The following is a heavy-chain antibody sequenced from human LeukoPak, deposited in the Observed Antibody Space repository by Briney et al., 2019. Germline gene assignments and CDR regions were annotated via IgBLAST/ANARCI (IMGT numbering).Heavy chain of an antibody. V-gene: IGHV3-33*01. D-gene: IGHD2-15*01. Sequence: GRSLRLSCAASGFTFSSYGMHWVRQAPGKGLEWVAVIWYDGSNKYYADSVKGRFTISRDNSKNTLYLQMNSLRAEDTAVYYCATMEDIVVVVAASTAPPGDYWGQGTLVTVSS. CDR3: ATMEDIVVVVAASTAPPGDY. J-gene: IGHJ4*02. CDR1: GFTFSSYG. CDR2: IWYDGSNK.